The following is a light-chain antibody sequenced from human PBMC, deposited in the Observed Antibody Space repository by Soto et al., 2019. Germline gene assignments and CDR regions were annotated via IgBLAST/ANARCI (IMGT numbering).Light chain of an antibody. CDR1: QSVSSN. CDR2: GAS. V-gene: IGKV3-15*01. CDR3: QQYNTWPLT. J-gene: IGKJ4*01. Sequence: EIVMTQSPATLSLSPGERATLSCRASQSVSSNLVWYHQQPGHAPRLLIYGASTRATGIPARFSGSGSGTKLTLTISSLQSEDFAVYYCQQYNTWPLTFGGGTKVEIK.